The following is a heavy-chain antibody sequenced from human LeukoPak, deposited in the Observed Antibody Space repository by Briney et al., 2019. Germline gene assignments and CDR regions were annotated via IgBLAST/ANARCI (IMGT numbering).Heavy chain of an antibody. J-gene: IGHJ6*04. Sequence: PGGSLRLSCSASGFSFGNYAMYWVRQAPGKGLEWVANIKQGGSEIYYVDSVKGRFTISRDNAKNSLYLQMNSLRAEDTAVYYCARDFGLRCSGGTCYSVYYYGMDVWGKGTTVTVSS. CDR2: IKQGGSEI. D-gene: IGHD2-15*01. CDR1: GFSFGNYA. CDR3: ARDFGLRCSGGTCYSVYYYGMDV. V-gene: IGHV3-7*03.